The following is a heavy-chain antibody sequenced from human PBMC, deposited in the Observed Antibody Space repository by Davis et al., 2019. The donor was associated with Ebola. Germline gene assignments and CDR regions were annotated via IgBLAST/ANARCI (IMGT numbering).Heavy chain of an antibody. J-gene: IGHJ6*02. CDR3: ARDRLGAGYYGMDV. CDR1: GGSISSYF. CDR2: IYTTGST. Sequence: PSETLSLTCTVSGGSISSYFWSWVRQPAGKGLEWLGRIYTTGSTNYNPSLKSRVTMSVDTSKNQFSLNLRSVTAADTAVYYCARDRLGAGYYGMDVWGQGTTVTVSS. V-gene: IGHV4-4*07. D-gene: IGHD1-26*01.